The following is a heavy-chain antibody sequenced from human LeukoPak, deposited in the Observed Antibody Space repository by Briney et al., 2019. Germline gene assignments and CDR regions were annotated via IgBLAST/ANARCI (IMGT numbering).Heavy chain of an antibody. D-gene: IGHD6-13*01. J-gene: IGHJ4*02. V-gene: IGHV3-21*04. CDR2: IDASGSNI. CDR1: GFVFSSYA. CDR3: ARDTKAAAGVGSVDY. Sequence: GGSLRLSCAASGFVFSSYAMNWVRQAPGKGLEWVSVIDASGSNIESADSVKGRFTISRDNAKNSLYLQMNSLRAEDTAIYYCARDTKAAAGVGSVDYWGQGTLVTVSS.